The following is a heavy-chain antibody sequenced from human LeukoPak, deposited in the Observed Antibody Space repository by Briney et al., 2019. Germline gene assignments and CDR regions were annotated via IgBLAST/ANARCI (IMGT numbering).Heavy chain of an antibody. Sequence: SETLSLTCTVSGGSISSYYWSWIRQPPGKGLEWIGYIYYSGSTNYNPSLKSRVTISVDTSKNQFSLKLSSVTAADTAVYYCARVKSGYDPYPAYFDYWGQGTLVTVSS. V-gene: IGHV4-59*01. D-gene: IGHD5-12*01. CDR1: GGSISSYY. CDR3: ARVKSGYDPYPAYFDY. CDR2: IYYSGST. J-gene: IGHJ4*02.